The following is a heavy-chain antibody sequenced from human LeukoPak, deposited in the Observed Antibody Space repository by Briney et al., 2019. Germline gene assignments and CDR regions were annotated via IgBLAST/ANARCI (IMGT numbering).Heavy chain of an antibody. V-gene: IGHV5-51*01. J-gene: IGHJ5*02. Sequence: GESLKISCMGSGYMFSQYWIDWVRQMPGKGLEWMGIIYPGDSDTRYSPSFQGQVTISADKSISTAYLQWSSLKASDTAMYYCARLIGGSPDNWFDPWGQGTLVTVSS. CDR3: ARLIGGSPDNWFDP. CDR1: GYMFSQYW. D-gene: IGHD1-26*01. CDR2: IYPGDSDT.